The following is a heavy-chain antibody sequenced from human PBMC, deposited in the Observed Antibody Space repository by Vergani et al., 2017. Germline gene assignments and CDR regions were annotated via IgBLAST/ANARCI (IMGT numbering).Heavy chain of an antibody. V-gene: IGHV3-30*03. D-gene: IGHD3-10*01. CDR2: ISYDGSNK. Sequence: VQLVESGGGLVQPGGSLRLSCAASGFTFSSYGMHWVRQAPGKGLEWVAVISYDGSNKYYADSVKGRFTISRDNSKNTLYLQMNSLRAEDTAVYYCARNRGSGSYRPVDYWDQRTLVVGSS. CDR1: GFTFSSYG. CDR3: ARNRGSGSYRPVDY. J-gene: IGHJ4*02.